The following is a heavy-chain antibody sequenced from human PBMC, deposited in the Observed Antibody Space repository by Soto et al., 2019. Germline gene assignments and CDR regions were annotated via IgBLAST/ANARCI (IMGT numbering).Heavy chain of an antibody. J-gene: IGHJ6*02. D-gene: IGHD1-7*01. Sequence: LSLTCTVSGGSISSYYWSWIRQPPGKGLEWIGYIYYSGSTNYNPSLKSRVTISVDTSKNQFSLKLSSVTAADTAVYYCARDYGRNWNYHYYYYGMDVWGQGTTVTVSS. V-gene: IGHV4-59*01. CDR1: GGSISSYY. CDR2: IYYSGST. CDR3: ARDYGRNWNYHYYYYGMDV.